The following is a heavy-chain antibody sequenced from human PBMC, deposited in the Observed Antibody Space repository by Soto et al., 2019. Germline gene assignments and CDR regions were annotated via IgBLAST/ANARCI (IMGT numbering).Heavy chain of an antibody. CDR3: AREQGSLRYYYDSSGYCDY. Sequence: GGSLRLSCAASGFTFSSYAMHWVRQAPGKGLEWVAVISYDGSNKYYADSVKGRFTISRDNSKNTLYLQMNSLRAEDTAVYYCAREQGSLRYYYDSSGYCDYWGQGT. CDR1: GFTFSSYA. J-gene: IGHJ4*02. D-gene: IGHD3-22*01. CDR2: ISYDGSNK. V-gene: IGHV3-30-3*01.